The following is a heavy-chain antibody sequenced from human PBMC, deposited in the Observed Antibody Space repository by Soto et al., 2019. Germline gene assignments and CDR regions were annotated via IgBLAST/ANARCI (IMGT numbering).Heavy chain of an antibody. CDR3: VASLAASGLNWLDP. D-gene: IGHD6-13*01. CDR1: GGSITSSY. V-gene: IGHV4-59*12. J-gene: IGHJ5*02. Sequence: KPSETLSLTCTVSGGSITSSYWSWIRRPPGKGLEWIAYIYDTGISGYTPSTSYNPSLKSRVTMSVDASKNQFSLRLTSMTAADTAVYYCVASLAASGLNWLDPWGRGTLVTVSS. CDR2: IYDTGISGYTPST.